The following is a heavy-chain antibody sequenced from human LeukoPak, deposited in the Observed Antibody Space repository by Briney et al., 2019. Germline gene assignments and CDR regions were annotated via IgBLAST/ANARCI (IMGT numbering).Heavy chain of an antibody. CDR2: IKQDGSDT. D-gene: IGHD3-10*01. J-gene: IGHJ6*03. V-gene: IGHV3-7*01. CDR1: GFTFSSYG. CDR3: AKGAFRDQVQGYYYIDV. Sequence: GGSLRLSCAASGFTFSSYGMSWVRQAPGKGLEWVANIKQDGSDTYYVDSVKGRFIISRDNAKNSLYLQMNSLRAEDTAVYYCAKGAFRDQVQGYYYIDVWGKGTTVTVSS.